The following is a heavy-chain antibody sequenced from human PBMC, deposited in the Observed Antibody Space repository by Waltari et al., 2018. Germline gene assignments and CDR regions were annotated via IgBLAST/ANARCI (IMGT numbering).Heavy chain of an antibody. V-gene: IGHV4-59*01. CDR1: GGSISSYY. CDR3: ARENSSSWPPYFDY. D-gene: IGHD6-13*01. J-gene: IGHJ4*02. CDR2: IYYSGST. Sequence: QVQLQESGPGLVKPSETLSLTCTVSGGSISSYYWSWIRQPPGKGLEWIGYIYYSGSTNYNPSLKSRVTISVDTSKNQFSLKLSSVTAADTAVYYCARENSSSWPPYFDYWGQGTLVTVSS.